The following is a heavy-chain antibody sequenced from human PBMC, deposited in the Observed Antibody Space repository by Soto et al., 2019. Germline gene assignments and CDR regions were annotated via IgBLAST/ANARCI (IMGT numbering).Heavy chain of an antibody. CDR3: ARDANDILTGYYHY. Sequence: QVQLVQSGAEVKKPGASVKVSCKASGYTFTSYVISGVRQAPGQGLEWMGWISAYNGNTNYAQKLQGRVTMTTDTSTSTAYMELRSLRSDDTAVYYCARDANDILTGYYHYWGQGTLVTVSS. V-gene: IGHV1-18*01. D-gene: IGHD3-9*01. CDR1: GYTFTSYV. CDR2: ISAYNGNT. J-gene: IGHJ4*02.